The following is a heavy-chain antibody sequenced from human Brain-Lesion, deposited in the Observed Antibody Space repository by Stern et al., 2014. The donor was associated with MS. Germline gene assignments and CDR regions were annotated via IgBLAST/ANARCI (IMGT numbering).Heavy chain of an antibody. CDR2: IWFAGTKK. Sequence: QVQLVESGGGVVQPGRSLRLSCAGSGFTFSSYGMHWVPHAPGKGLERVAGIWFAGTKKKYIGAVKGRFTISRDNSKNTLSLQMTSLRAEDTAVYYCAKDKKDSSGWNLYFYGMDVWGQGTTVIVSS. CDR3: AKDKKDSSGWNLYFYGMDV. CDR1: GFTFSSYG. V-gene: IGHV3-33*06. J-gene: IGHJ6*02. D-gene: IGHD6-19*01.